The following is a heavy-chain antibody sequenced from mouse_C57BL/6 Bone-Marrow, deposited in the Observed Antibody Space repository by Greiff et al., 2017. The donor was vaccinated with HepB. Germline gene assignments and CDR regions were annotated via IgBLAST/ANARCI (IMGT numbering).Heavy chain of an antibody. CDR2: ISGGGGNT. Sequence: EVMLVESGGGLVKPGGSLKLSCAASGFTFSSYTMSWVRQTPEKRLEWVATISGGGGNTYYPDSVKGRFTISRDNAKNTLYLQMSSLRSEDTALYYCARGDGNYGDYWGQGTTLTVSS. D-gene: IGHD2-1*01. J-gene: IGHJ2*01. CDR1: GFTFSSYT. V-gene: IGHV5-9*01. CDR3: ARGDGNYGDY.